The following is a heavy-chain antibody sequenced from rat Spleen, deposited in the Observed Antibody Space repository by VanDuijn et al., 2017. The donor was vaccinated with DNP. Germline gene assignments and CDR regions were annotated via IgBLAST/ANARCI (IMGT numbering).Heavy chain of an antibody. J-gene: IGHJ3*01. Sequence: EVQLQESGPGLVKPSQSLSLTCSVTGYSITSNYWGWIRKFPGNKVEWMGYISYSGSTHYNPSLKSRISITRDTSKNQFFLQLNSVTTDDMATYYCARPYYNNHGGFAYWGQGTLVTVSS. CDR3: ARPYYNNHGGFAY. CDR2: ISYSGST. D-gene: IGHD1-10*01. V-gene: IGHV3-1*01. CDR1: GYSITSNY.